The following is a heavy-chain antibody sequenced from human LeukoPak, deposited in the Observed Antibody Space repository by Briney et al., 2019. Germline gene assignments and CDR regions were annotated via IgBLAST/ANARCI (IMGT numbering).Heavy chain of an antibody. V-gene: IGHV1-2*02. CDR1: GYTFTSYG. J-gene: IGHJ4*02. Sequence: ASVKVSCKASGYTFTSYGISWVRQAPGQGLEWMGWINPNSGGTNYAQKFQGRVTMTRDTSISTAYMELSRLRSDDTAVYYCAIIAVAGYFDYWGQGTLVTVSS. CDR3: AIIAVAGYFDY. CDR2: INPNSGGT. D-gene: IGHD6-19*01.